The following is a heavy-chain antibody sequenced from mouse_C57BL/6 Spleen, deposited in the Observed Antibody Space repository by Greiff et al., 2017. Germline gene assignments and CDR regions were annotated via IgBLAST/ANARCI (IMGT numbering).Heavy chain of an antibody. D-gene: IGHD1-1*01. V-gene: IGHV1-4*01. Sequence: QVQLQQSGAELARPGASVKMSCKASGYTFTSYTMHWVKQRPGQGLEWIGYINPSSGYTKYNQKFKDKATLTADKSSSTAYMQLSSLTSEDSAVYYCARSGFITTVVATNYFDYWGQGTTLTVSS. CDR3: ARSGFITTVVATNYFDY. CDR2: INPSSGYT. J-gene: IGHJ2*01. CDR1: GYTFTSYT.